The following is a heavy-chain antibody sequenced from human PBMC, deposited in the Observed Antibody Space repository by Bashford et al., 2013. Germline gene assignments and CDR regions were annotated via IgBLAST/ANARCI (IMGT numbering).Heavy chain of an antibody. CDR3: ARKDKVAAHFDY. D-gene: IGHD2-15*01. J-gene: IGHJ4*02. CDR1: GGTFSSYA. CDR2: IIPIFGTA. V-gene: IGHV1-69*06. Sequence: SVKVSCKASGGTFSSYAISWVRQAPGQGLEWMGGIIPIFGTANYAQKFQGRVTITADKSTSTAYMELSSLRSEDTAVYYCARKDKVAAHFDYWGQGTLVTVSS.